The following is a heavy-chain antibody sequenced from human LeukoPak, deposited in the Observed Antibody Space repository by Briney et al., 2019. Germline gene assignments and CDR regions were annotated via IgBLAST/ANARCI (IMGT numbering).Heavy chain of an antibody. CDR1: GGSISSGGYY. Sequence: SETLSLTCTVSGGSISSGGYYWSWIRQHPGKGLEWSGYIYYSGSTYYNPSLKSRVTISVDTSKNQFSLTLSSVTAADTAVYYCARGYCSSTSCYPGGYWGQGTLVTVSS. CDR2: IYYSGST. V-gene: IGHV4-31*03. D-gene: IGHD2-2*01. CDR3: ARGYCSSTSCYPGGY. J-gene: IGHJ4*02.